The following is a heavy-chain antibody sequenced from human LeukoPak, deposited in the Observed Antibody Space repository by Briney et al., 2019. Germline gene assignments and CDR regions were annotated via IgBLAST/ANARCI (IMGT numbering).Heavy chain of an antibody. CDR2: INHSGST. V-gene: IGHV4-34*01. CDR1: GGSFSGYY. D-gene: IGHD3-16*01. J-gene: IGHJ4*02. Sequence: SETLSLTCAVYGGSFSGYYWSWIRQPPGKGLEWIGEINHSGSTNYNPSLKSRVTISVDTSKNQFSLKLSSVTAADTAVYYCARGLYYDSVWGSSLTDYWGQGTLVTVS. CDR3: ARGLYYDSVWGSSLTDY.